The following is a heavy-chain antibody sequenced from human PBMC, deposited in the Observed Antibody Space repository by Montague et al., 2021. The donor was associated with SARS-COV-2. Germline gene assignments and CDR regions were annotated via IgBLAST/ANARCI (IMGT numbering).Heavy chain of an antibody. Sequence: SETLSLTCSVSGDSITNHYWSWVRQPAGKGLEWIGRMHFTGKTNFSPFFSSRLTMSADTSKNQFSLKLTSVTAADTAIYFCARDRFDFGAGRQGTIDFWGQGTLVTV. CDR2: MHFTGKT. D-gene: IGHD3-10*01. CDR1: GDSITNHY. CDR3: ARDRFDFGAGRQGTIDF. V-gene: IGHV4-4*07. J-gene: IGHJ4*02.